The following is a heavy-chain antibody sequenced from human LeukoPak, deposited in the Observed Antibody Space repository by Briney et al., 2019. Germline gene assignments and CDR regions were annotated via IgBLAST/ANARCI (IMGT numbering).Heavy chain of an antibody. D-gene: IGHD3-9*01. V-gene: IGHV3-21*01. CDR1: GFSFSSYG. CDR2: IGPTGTDT. CDR3: AREGGYDILTGYYYYYYYMDV. J-gene: IGHJ6*03. Sequence: GGSLRLSCAASGFSFSSYGFNWVRQAPGKGLEWVSSIGPTGTDTYHADSVKGRFTISRDNAKNSLYLQMDSLRAEDTAVYYCAREGGYDILTGYYYYYYYMDVWGKGTTVTVSS.